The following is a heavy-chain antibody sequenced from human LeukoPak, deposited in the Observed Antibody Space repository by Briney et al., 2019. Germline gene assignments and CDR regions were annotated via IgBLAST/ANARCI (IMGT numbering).Heavy chain of an antibody. V-gene: IGHV1-2*02. CDR1: GYTFTGYY. J-gene: IGHJ4*02. D-gene: IGHD6-19*01. CDR3: ARGGRSSGWYYFDY. CDR2: INPNSGGT. Sequence: ASVKVSCKXSGYTFTGYYMHWVRQAPGQGLEWVGWINPNSGGTNYAQKFQGRVTMTRDTSISTAYMELSRLRSDDTAVYYCARGGRSSGWYYFDYWGQGTLVTVSS.